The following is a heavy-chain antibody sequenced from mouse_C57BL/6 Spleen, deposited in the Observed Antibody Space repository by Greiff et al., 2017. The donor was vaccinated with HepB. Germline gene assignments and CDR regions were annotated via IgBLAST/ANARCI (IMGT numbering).Heavy chain of an antibody. V-gene: IGHV1-77*01. Sequence: VQLQQSGAELVKPGASVKISCKASGYTFTDYYINWVKQRPGQGLEWIGKIGPGSGSTYYNEKFKGKATLTADKSSSTAYMQLSSLTSEDSAVYFCARRHIYDGLVDDYAMDYWGQGTSVTVSS. CDR2: IGPGSGST. J-gene: IGHJ4*01. D-gene: IGHD2-3*01. CDR1: GYTFTDYY. CDR3: ARRHIYDGLVDDYAMDY.